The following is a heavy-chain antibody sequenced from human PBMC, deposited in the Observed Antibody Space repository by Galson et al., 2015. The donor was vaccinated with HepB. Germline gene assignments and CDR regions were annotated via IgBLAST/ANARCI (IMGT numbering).Heavy chain of an antibody. Sequence: SLRLSCAASGFTFSNYAMTWVRQAPGKGLEWVSSISAGVDTTYYADSVKGRFTISRDNAKKKLSLLTNSLSAEDTAVYYCAKGVVRGSAARNYGMDVWGQGTTVTVSS. V-gene: IGHV3-23*01. J-gene: IGHJ6*02. CDR3: AKGVVRGSAARNYGMDV. CDR2: ISAGVDTT. CDR1: GFTFSNYA. D-gene: IGHD3-10*01.